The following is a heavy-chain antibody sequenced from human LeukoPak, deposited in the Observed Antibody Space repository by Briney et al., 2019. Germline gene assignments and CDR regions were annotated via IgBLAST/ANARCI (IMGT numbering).Heavy chain of an antibody. CDR1: GFTFSSYS. CDR2: IGNGVGAT. D-gene: IGHD5-12*01. Sequence: GGSLRLSCAASGFTFSSYSMNWVRQAPGKGLEWVSYIGNGVGATYYAESVKGRFTISRDNAMNPLYLQMNSLSAEDTAVYYCARDGGTGYEDDYWGQGTLVTVSS. V-gene: IGHV3-48*01. CDR3: ARDGGTGYEDDY. J-gene: IGHJ4*02.